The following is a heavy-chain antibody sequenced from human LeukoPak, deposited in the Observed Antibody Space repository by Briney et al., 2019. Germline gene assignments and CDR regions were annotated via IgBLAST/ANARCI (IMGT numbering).Heavy chain of an antibody. V-gene: IGHV3-23*01. J-gene: IGHJ4*02. CDR1: GFTFSSYA. D-gene: IGHD3-9*01. CDR3: AKRDYDILTGYYHAY. CDR2: ISAGGDST. Sequence: PGGSLRLSCAASGFTFSSYAMSWVRQAPGKGLEWVSGISAGGDSTYYADTVKGRFTTSRDNSMNTLYLQMNSLRAEDTAVYYCAKRDYDILTGYYHAYWGQGTLLTVSS.